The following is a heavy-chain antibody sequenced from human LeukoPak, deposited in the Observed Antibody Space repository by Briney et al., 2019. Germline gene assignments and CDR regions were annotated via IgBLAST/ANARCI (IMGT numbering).Heavy chain of an antibody. Sequence: SETLSLTCTVSGGSINGYFWSWMRQPAGKGLEWIGRILTNGNTDYNPSLNSRVTMSMDTSRNQFSLKLRSESAADTAVYYCARSARVEPGTGYYFDSWGRGTLVTVSS. CDR1: GGSINGYF. J-gene: IGHJ4*02. CDR2: ILTNGNT. D-gene: IGHD2-15*01. V-gene: IGHV4-4*07. CDR3: ARSARVEPGTGYYFDS.